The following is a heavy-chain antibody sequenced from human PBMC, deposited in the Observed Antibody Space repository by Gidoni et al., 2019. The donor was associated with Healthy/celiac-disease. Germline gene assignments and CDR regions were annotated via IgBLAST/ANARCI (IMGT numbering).Heavy chain of an antibody. J-gene: IGHJ6*02. CDR2: ISGSGGST. D-gene: IGHD3-3*01. Sequence: EVQLVESGGGLVQPGGSLRLSCAASGFTFSSYAMSWVRQAPGKGLEWVSAISGSGGSTYYADSVKGRFTISRDNSKNTLYLQMNSLRAEDTAVYYCAKAGSGDFWSGILGGVGYYYYYGMDVWGQGTTVTVSS. CDR1: GFTFSSYA. V-gene: IGHV3-23*04. CDR3: AKAGSGDFWSGILGGVGYYYYYGMDV.